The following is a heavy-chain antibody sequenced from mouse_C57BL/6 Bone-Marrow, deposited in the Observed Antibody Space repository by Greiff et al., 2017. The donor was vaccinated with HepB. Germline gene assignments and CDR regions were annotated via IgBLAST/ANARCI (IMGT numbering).Heavy chain of an antibody. Sequence: EVKVVESGPELVKPGDSVKISCKASGYSFTGYFMNWVMQSHGKSLEWIGRINPYNGDTFYNQKFKGKATLTVDKSSSTAHMELRSLTSEDSAVYYCARSYYGYPWFAYWGQGTLVTVSA. D-gene: IGHD2-2*01. J-gene: IGHJ3*01. V-gene: IGHV1-20*01. CDR1: GYSFTGYF. CDR3: ARSYYGYPWFAY. CDR2: INPYNGDT.